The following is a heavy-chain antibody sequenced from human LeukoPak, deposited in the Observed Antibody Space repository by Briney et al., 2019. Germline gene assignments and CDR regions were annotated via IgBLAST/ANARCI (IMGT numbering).Heavy chain of an antibody. CDR3: ARDRDDWNDASDAFDI. V-gene: IGHV3-21*01. J-gene: IGHJ3*02. D-gene: IGHD1-1*01. CDR2: ISTSSSYI. Sequence: PGGSLRLSCVASGFSFSTQRMHWVRQAPGKGLEWVSSISTSSSYIYYADSVKGRFTISRDNAKNSLYLQMNSLRAEDTAVYYCARDRDDWNDASDAFDIWGQGTMVTVSS. CDR1: GFSFSTQR.